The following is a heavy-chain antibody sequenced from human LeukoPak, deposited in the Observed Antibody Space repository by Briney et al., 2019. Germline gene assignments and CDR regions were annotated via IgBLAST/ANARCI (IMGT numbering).Heavy chain of an antibody. CDR3: AREVEYYDSSGYRPHAFDI. D-gene: IGHD3-22*01. CDR1: GGSIISSNHY. J-gene: IGHJ3*02. V-gene: IGHV4-39*02. CDR2: ISYSGGT. Sequence: SETLSLACTVSGGSIISSNHYWGWTRQPPGKGLEWFGSISYSGGTAYNPSLRSRVTVSVDTSKNQFSLKVNSVTAADTAVYYCAREVEYYDSSGYRPHAFDIWGQGTLVTVSS.